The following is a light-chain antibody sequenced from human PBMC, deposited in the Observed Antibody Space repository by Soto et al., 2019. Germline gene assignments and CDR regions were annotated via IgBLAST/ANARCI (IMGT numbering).Light chain of an antibody. CDR1: SSDVGGYNY. CDR2: EVS. Sequence: QSVLTQPPSASGSPGQSVTISCTGTSSDVGGYNYVSWYQQYPGKAPKLMIYEVSKRPSGVPDRFSGSKSGNTASLTVSGLQAEDEDDYYSSSSDGSNSLRVFGTGTKVTVL. J-gene: IGLJ1*01. CDR3: SSSDGSNSLRV. V-gene: IGLV2-8*01.